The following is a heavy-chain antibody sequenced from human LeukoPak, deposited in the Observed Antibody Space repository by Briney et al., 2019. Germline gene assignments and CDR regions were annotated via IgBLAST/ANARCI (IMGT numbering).Heavy chain of an antibody. Sequence: PGGSLRHSCAASGFTFSNAWMNWVRQAPGKGLEWVSSISSSSSFIYYADSLKGRFTISRDNAKNSLYLQTNSLRAEDTAVYYCATQDPWLQLDYWGQGILVTVSS. CDR2: ISSSSSFI. CDR3: ATQDPWLQLDY. J-gene: IGHJ4*02. D-gene: IGHD5-24*01. CDR1: GFTFSNAW. V-gene: IGHV3-21*01.